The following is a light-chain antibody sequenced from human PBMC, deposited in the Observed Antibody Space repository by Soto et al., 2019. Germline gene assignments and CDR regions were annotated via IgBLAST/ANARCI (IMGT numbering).Light chain of an antibody. CDR2: DAS. CDR3: QQYENLPLT. CDR1: QDISNF. J-gene: IGKJ4*01. V-gene: IGKV1-33*01. Sequence: DIQMTQSPSSLSASVGDRVTITCQASQDISNFLNWYQQTPGKAPKLVIYDASTLQTGVPSRFRGSGSGTDFTFTIAGLQPEDFGTYFCQQYENLPLTFGGGTTVEIK.